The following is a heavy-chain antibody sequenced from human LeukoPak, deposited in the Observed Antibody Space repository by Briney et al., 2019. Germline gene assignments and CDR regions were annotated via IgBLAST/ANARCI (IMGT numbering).Heavy chain of an antibody. D-gene: IGHD3-3*01. Sequence: GGSLRLSCAASGFTFSVHWMSWVRQAPGKGLEWVVNIKPDGSEKSYVDSVKGRFTISIDHAKNSLYLQMNSLRVEDTAVYWCARELSWSGRDYWGQGTLVTVSS. CDR1: GFTFSVHW. J-gene: IGHJ4*02. CDR2: IKPDGSEK. CDR3: ARELSWSGRDY. V-gene: IGHV3-7*01.